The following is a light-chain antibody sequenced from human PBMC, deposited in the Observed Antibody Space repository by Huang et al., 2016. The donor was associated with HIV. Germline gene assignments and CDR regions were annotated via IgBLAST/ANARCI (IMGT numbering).Light chain of an antibody. V-gene: IGKV4-1*01. CDR1: QSLLYHSNKANY. J-gene: IGKJ4*01. Sequence: DIVMTQPPDSLTVSLGERGTINCKSSQSLLYHSNKANYLVWYQQKPRQRPKVPSAWASTRASGVPDRFSGSGSGTDFTLTISSLQPEDVAVYYCQQYYTTPITFGGGTKVEI. CDR3: QQYYTTPIT. CDR2: WAS.